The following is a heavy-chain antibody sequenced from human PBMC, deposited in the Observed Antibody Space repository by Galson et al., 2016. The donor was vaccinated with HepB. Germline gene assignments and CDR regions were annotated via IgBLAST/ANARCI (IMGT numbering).Heavy chain of an antibody. D-gene: IGHD4-23*01. CDR2: INSDGTIS. J-gene: IGHJ5*02. Sequence: SLRLSCAASGFAFGSHWMQWVRQAPGKGLMWVARINSDGTISNYADSVKGRFTISRDNAKNTLYLQMNSLRAEDTAVYFCVRDHSVVPTTAYNWFDPWGRGTLVTVSS. V-gene: IGHV3-74*01. CDR1: GFAFGSHW. CDR3: VRDHSVVPTTAYNWFDP.